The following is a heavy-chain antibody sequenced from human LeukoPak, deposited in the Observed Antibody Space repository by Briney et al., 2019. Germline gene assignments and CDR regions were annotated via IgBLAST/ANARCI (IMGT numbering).Heavy chain of an antibody. CDR1: GFTFSNYE. V-gene: IGHV3-48*03. CDR3: ARESIRSRAGVNRYFYYGMDV. CDR2: ISSSDSTV. D-gene: IGHD6-6*01. J-gene: IGHJ6*02. Sequence: GGSLRLSCAASGFTFSNYEMDWVRQAPGKGLEWVSHISSSDSTVNYADSVKGRFTVSRDNSKNSLYLQMNSLRGEDTAVYYCARESIRSRAGVNRYFYYGMDVWGQGTTVTVSS.